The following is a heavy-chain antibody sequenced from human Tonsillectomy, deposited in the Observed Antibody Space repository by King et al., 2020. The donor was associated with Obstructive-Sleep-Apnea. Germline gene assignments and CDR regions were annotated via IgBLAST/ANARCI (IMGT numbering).Heavy chain of an antibody. CDR3: ARVLGYCSGGSCYTFDY. D-gene: IGHD2-15*01. J-gene: IGHJ4*02. CDR1: GGSFSGYY. CDR2: INHSGST. Sequence: VQLQQWGAGLLKPSETLSLTCAVYGGSFSGYYWSWIRQPPGKGLEWIGEINHSGSTNYNPSLKSRVTISVDTSKNQFSLKLCSVTAADTAVYYCARVLGYCSGGSCYTFDYWGQGTLVTVSS. V-gene: IGHV4-34*01.